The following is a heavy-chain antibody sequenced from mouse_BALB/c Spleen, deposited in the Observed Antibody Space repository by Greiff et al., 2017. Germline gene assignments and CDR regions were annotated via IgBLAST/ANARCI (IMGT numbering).Heavy chain of an antibody. CDR3: AGYYDGNDSLAY. J-gene: IGHJ3*01. D-gene: IGHD1-1*02. CDR2: ISTYNGDA. V-gene: IGHV1-67*01. CDR1: GYTFTDYD. Sequence: VQLQQSGAELVRPGVSVKISCKASGYTFTDYDMHWVKQSHEKSLEWIGDISTYNGDASYNQKFKGKATMTVDKSSSSAYMELPRLTSEDSAIYYLAGYYDGNDSLAYWGQGTLVTVSA.